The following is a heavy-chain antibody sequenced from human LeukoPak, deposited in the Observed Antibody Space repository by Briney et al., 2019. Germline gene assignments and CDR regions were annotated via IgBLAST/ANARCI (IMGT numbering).Heavy chain of an antibody. J-gene: IGHJ3*02. CDR1: GGSISSSSYY. D-gene: IGHD6-19*01. Sequence: PSETLSLTCIVSGGSISSSSYYWGWIRQPPGKGLEWIGSIYYSGSPYYNPSLKSRVTISVDTSKNQFSLRLSSVTAADTAVYYCARRGKWLVRDAFDIWGQGTMVTVSS. V-gene: IGHV4-39*01. CDR2: IYYSGSP. CDR3: ARRGKWLVRDAFDI.